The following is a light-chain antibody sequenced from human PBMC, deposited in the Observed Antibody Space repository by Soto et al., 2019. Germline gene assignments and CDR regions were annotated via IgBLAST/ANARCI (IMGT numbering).Light chain of an antibody. CDR2: DAS. CDR3: QQYHTYRT. CDR1: QNISSL. Sequence: DFQMTQSPSTLSASVGDRVTITCRASQNISSLLAWYQQKPGKAPNLLISDASILESGVPSRFSGSTSGTEFTLTISSLQPDDFASYYCQQYHTYRTFGQGTKVDIK. V-gene: IGKV1-5*01. J-gene: IGKJ1*01.